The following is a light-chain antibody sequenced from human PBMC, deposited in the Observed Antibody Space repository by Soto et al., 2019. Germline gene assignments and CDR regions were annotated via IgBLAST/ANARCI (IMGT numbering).Light chain of an antibody. CDR3: MQGTHWPIT. V-gene: IGKV2-30*01. CDR2: KVS. Sequence: DVMTQSPLSLPVSLGQPASISCRSSQSLEYSDGNSYFSWFQQRPGRSPRRLIYKVSNRDSGVPARFSGSGSGTDFALKISRVEAEDVGVYYCMQGTHWPITFGQGT. CDR1: QSLEYSDGNSY. J-gene: IGKJ5*01.